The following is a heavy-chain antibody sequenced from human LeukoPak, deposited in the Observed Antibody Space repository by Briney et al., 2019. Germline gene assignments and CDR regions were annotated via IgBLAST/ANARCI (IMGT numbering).Heavy chain of an antibody. CDR3: ARMNMVLAFVI. CDR2: IYSGGST. CDR1: GVTVSSNY. Sequence: GGSLRLSCAASGVTVSSNYMSWVRHAPVKGLESGSVIYSGGSTYYADSVKGRFTISRHNSKNTLYLQTDSLRVEDTPLNYRARMNMVLAFVIWGPGIMLTVSS. D-gene: IGHD4/OR15-4a*01. J-gene: IGHJ3*02. V-gene: IGHV3-53*04.